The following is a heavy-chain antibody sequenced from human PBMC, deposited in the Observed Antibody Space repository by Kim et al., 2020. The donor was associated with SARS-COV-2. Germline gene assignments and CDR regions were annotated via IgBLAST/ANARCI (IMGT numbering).Heavy chain of an antibody. Sequence: SETLSLTCAVYGGSFSGYYWSWIRQPPGKGLEWIGEINHSGSTNYNPSLKSRVTISVDTSKNQFSLKLSSVTAADTAVYYCARGVEGTAMEHGDAFDIWGQGTMVTVSS. V-gene: IGHV4-34*01. J-gene: IGHJ3*02. CDR3: ARGVEGTAMEHGDAFDI. CDR2: INHSGST. CDR1: GGSFSGYY. D-gene: IGHD5-18*01.